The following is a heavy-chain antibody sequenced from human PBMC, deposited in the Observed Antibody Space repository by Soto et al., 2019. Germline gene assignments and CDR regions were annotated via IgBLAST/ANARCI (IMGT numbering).Heavy chain of an antibody. CDR3: GRVGAVAGYVYYYYPMDV. J-gene: IGHJ6*02. CDR1: VFTFTNYA. CDR2: ISGYSGNT. V-gene: IGHV1-18*01. D-gene: IGHD6-19*01. Sequence: XSVNVSFKASVFTFTNYAVSWVRLAPGQGPEWMGWISGYSGNTNYAHKFQGRVTMTTDTSTTTAYMELRSLRFDDTAVYYCGRVGAVAGYVYYYYPMDVWGQGTTVTVSS.